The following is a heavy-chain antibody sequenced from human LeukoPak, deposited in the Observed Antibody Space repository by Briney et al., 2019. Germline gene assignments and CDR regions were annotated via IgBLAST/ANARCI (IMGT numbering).Heavy chain of an antibody. Sequence: ASVKVSCRTSGYTFSSYAVHWVRQAPGQRLEWMGWINTGNGDTKYSQKFQGRVSFTRDTSARTAYMELSSLRSEDTAVYYCARIAVAGAYYFDYWGQGTLVTVSS. CDR2: INTGNGDT. J-gene: IGHJ4*02. D-gene: IGHD6-19*01. V-gene: IGHV1-3*04. CDR3: ARIAVAGAYYFDY. CDR1: GYTFSSYA.